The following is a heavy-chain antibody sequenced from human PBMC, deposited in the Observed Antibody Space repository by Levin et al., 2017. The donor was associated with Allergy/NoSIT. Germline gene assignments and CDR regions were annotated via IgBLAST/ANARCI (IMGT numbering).Heavy chain of an antibody. V-gene: IGHV3-9*01. J-gene: IGHJ3*02. CDR2: ISWNSGSI. Sequence: GGSLRLSCAASGFTFDDYAMHWVRQAPGKGLEWVSGISWNSGSIGYADSVKGRFTISRDNAKNSLYLQMNSLRAEDTALYYCAKLHGGPTVKGAFDIWGQGTMVTVSS. CDR3: AKLHGGPTVKGAFDI. D-gene: IGHD4-17*01. CDR1: GFTFDDYA.